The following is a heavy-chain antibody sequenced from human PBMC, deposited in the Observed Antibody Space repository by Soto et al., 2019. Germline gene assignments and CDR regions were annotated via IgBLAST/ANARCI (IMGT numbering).Heavy chain of an antibody. J-gene: IGHJ6*02. D-gene: IGHD6-13*01. CDR3: AKDRIAAAGAPYYYYGMDV. CDR2: ISYDGSNK. Sequence: GGSLRLSCAASGFTFSSYGMHWVRQAPGKGLEWVAVISYDGSNKYYADSVKGRFTISRDNSKNTLYLQMNSLRAEDTAVYYCAKDRIAAAGAPYYYYGMDVWGQGTTVTVSS. V-gene: IGHV3-30*18. CDR1: GFTFSSYG.